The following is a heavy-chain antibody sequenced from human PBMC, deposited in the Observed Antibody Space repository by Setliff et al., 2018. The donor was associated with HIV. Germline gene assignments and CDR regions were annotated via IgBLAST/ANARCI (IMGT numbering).Heavy chain of an antibody. Sequence: SETLSLTCAVYGESLSAYYWTWIRQPPGKGLEWIGEISHGGSANYNPSLKSRVTISEGTSKNQFSLKLKSATAADTAVYYCARGRGPVGGDAIDIWGQGTMVTVSS. CDR1: GESLSAYY. J-gene: IGHJ3*02. V-gene: IGHV4-34*01. CDR2: ISHGGSA. D-gene: IGHD3-16*01. CDR3: ARGRGPVGGDAIDI.